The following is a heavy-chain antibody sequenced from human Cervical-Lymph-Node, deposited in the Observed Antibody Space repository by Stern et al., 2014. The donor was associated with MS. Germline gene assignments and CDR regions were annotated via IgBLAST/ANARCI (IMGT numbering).Heavy chain of an antibody. CDR1: GYTFTTYT. CDR3: ARKPVAGNNYYGMDV. V-gene: IGHV1-3*01. CDR2: ISGGNGNP. D-gene: IGHD6-19*01. Sequence: QVQLMQSGAEVKKPGASVKVSCKASGYTFTTYTMHWVRQAPGQRLEWMGWISGGNGNPTYSQKFQGRVTITRDTSASTAYMELSSLRSEDTAVYYCARKPVAGNNYYGMDVWGQGTTVTVSS. J-gene: IGHJ6*02.